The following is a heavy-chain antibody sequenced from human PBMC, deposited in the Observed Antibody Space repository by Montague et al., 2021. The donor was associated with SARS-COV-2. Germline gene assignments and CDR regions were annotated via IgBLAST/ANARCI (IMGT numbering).Heavy chain of an antibody. CDR2: VSWNSGTI. V-gene: IGHV3-9*01. CDR3: AKVAVTKPPYYFDY. CDR1: GFTFGDYA. J-gene: IGHJ4*02. Sequence: SLRLSCAASGFTFGDYAMHWVRQAPGKGLEWVSGVSWNSGTIGYADSVKGRFTISRDNAKNSLYLQMNSLRAEDTALYFCAKVAVTKPPYYFDYWGREPWSPSPQ. D-gene: IGHD6-19*01.